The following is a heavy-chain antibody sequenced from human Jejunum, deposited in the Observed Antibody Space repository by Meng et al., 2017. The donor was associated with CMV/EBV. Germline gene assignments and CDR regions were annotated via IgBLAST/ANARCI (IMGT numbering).Heavy chain of an antibody. J-gene: IGHJ4*02. CDR1: GISFGNYG. V-gene: IGHV3-23*01. D-gene: IGHD1-26*01. CDR3: AKDYSVGYYGRADS. CDR2: ISGSAGTP. Sequence: GISFGNYGKSGLREARGKGLEWGSVISGSAGTPYYADSVKSRFTVSRDTTKNTLYLQMNSLRDEDTAIYYCAKDYSVGYYGRADSWGQGTLVTVSS.